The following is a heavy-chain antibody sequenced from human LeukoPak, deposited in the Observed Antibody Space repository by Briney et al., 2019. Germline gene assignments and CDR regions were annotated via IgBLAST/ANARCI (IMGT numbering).Heavy chain of an antibody. V-gene: IGHV4-59*01. J-gene: IGHJ5*02. D-gene: IGHD4-17*01. Sequence: LSLTCTVSGGSISSYYWSWIRQPPGKGLEWIGYIYYSGSTNYNPSLKSRVTISVDTSKNQFSLKLSSLTAADTAVYYCARDDYAEHWFDPWGQGTLVTVSS. CDR1: GGSISSYY. CDR2: IYYSGST. CDR3: ARDDYAEHWFDP.